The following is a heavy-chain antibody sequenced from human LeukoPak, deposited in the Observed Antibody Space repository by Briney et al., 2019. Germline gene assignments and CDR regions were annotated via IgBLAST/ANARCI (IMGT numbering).Heavy chain of an antibody. Sequence: QPGGSLRLSCAASRVTFSNYWMHWVRQAPGKGLVWVSRINSVGSSTSYADSVRGRFTISRDNARNTLYLQMNSLRAEDAAVYYCAREPYYYYGMDVWGQGTTVTVSS. CDR3: AREPYYYYGMDV. CDR1: RVTFSNYW. J-gene: IGHJ6*02. CDR2: INSVGSST. V-gene: IGHV3-74*01.